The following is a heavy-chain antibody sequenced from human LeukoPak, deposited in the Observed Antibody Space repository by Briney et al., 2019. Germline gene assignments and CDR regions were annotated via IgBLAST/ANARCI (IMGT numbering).Heavy chain of an antibody. CDR2: IISDGSST. Sequence: GGSLRLSCAASGFTFGNHWMHWVRQTPGKGLVWVSRIISDGSSTSYADFVKGRFTISRDNAKNTLYLQMNSLRAEDTAVYYCARDGSLPDYWGQGTLVTVSS. J-gene: IGHJ4*02. CDR3: ARDGSLPDY. V-gene: IGHV3-74*01. CDR1: GFTFGNHW.